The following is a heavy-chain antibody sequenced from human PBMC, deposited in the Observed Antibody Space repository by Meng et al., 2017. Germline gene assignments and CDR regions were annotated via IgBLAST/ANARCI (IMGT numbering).Heavy chain of an antibody. D-gene: IGHD3-10*01. V-gene: IGHV1-2*06. CDR2: INPNSGGT. CDR1: GYTFTGYY. CDR3: ARDYGSGRIILHFDY. Sequence: QVQLVTSGVEVKKPGASVKVSCKASGYTFTGYYMPWVRQAPGQGLEWMGRINPNSGGTNYAQKFQGRVTMTRDTSISTAYMELSRLRSDDTAVYYCARDYGSGRIILHFDYWGQGTLVTVSS. J-gene: IGHJ4*02.